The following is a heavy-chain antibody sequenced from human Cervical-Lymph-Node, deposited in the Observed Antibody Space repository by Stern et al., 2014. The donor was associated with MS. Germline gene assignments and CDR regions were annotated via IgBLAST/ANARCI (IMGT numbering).Heavy chain of an antibody. Sequence: VQLVESGGGVVQPGRSLRLSCAASGFTFSSYGMHWVRQAPGKGLEWVAVISYDGSNKYYADSVKGRFTISRDNSKNTLYLQMNSLRAEDTAVYYCAKLGSYRRYNWFDPWGQGTLVTVSS. CDR3: AKLGSYRRYNWFDP. D-gene: IGHD5-18*01. V-gene: IGHV3-30*18. CDR2: ISYDGSNK. CDR1: GFTFSSYG. J-gene: IGHJ5*02.